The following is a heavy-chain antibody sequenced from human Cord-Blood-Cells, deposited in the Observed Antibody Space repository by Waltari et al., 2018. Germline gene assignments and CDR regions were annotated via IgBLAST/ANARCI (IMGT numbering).Heavy chain of an antibody. Sequence: QVQLQQWGAGLLKPSETLSLTCAVYGGSFSGYYWSWIRQPPGKGLEWIGEINHSGSTNYNPSLKSRVTISVDTSKNQFSLKLSSVTAADTAVYYCARRAINYDFWSGYSESDWFDPWGQGTLVTVSS. V-gene: IGHV4-34*01. CDR1: GGSFSGYY. CDR3: ARRAINYDFWSGYSESDWFDP. J-gene: IGHJ5*02. CDR2: INHSGST. D-gene: IGHD3-3*01.